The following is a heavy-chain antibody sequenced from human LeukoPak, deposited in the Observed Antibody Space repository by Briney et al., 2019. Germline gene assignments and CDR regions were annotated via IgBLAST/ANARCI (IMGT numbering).Heavy chain of an antibody. CDR2: IYYSGST. V-gene: IGHV4-39*07. Sequence: PSETLSLTCTVSGGSISSSSYYWGWIRQPPGKGLEWIGSIYYSGSTYYNPSLKSRVTILVDTSKNQFSLKLSSVTAADTAVYYCARETRNYYDSSGYYCFDYWGQGTLVTVSS. CDR3: ARETRNYYDSSGYYCFDY. CDR1: GGSISSSSYY. J-gene: IGHJ4*02. D-gene: IGHD3-22*01.